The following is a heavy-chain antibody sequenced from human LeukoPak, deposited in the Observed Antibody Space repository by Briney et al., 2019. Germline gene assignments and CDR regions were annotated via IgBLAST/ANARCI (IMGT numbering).Heavy chain of an antibody. CDR2: ISAYNGNT. CDR1: GYTFTSYG. J-gene: IGHJ5*02. V-gene: IGHV1-18*01. CDR3: ARDKVIRDGYNANWFNP. D-gene: IGHD5-24*01. Sequence: ASVKVSCKASGYTFTSYGISWVRQAPGQGLEWMGWISAYNGNTNYAQKLQDRVTMTTDTSTSTAYMEPGSLRSDDTAVYYCARDKVIRDGYNANWFNPWGQGTLVTVSS.